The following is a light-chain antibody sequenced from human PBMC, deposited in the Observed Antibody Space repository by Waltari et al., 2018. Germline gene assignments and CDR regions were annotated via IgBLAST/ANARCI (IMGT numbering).Light chain of an antibody. CDR3: SSFTSRHLYV. CDR1: SSDVGGYNY. Sequence: QSALTQPASVSGSPGQSITISCTGSSSDVGGYNYVSWSQQYPGKVPTIMIYEVNNRPSGVSRRFSGCKSGNTASLTISGLQADDEADYYCSSFTSRHLYVFGTGTAVTVL. V-gene: IGLV2-14*01. J-gene: IGLJ1*01. CDR2: EVN.